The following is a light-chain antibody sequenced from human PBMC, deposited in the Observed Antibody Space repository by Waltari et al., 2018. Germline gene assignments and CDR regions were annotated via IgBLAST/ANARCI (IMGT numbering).Light chain of an antibody. J-gene: IGLJ2*01. V-gene: IGLV1-36*01. CDR2: DED. CDR1: RSNIRNNA. CDR3: AVWDDSLNGVV. Sequence: QSVLTQPPSVSEAPRQRVTISCSGSRSNIRNNAVSWYQQLPGKAPKLLIYDEDLLPSGVAGRFSGSKSGTSASLAISGLQSDDEADYHCAVWDDSLNGVVFGRGTKLTVL.